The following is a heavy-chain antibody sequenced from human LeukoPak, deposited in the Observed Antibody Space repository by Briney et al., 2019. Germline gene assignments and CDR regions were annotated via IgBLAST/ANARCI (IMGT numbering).Heavy chain of an antibody. CDR1: GGSISSGDYY. CDR2: IYYSGST. CDR3: AGGVVTTLSMDY. Sequence: SETLSLTCTVSGGSISSGDYYWSWIRQPPGKGLEWIGYIYYSGSTYYNPSLKSRVTISVDTSKNQFSLKLSSVTAADTAVYYCAGGVVTTLSMDYWGQGTLVTVSS. D-gene: IGHD2-21*02. V-gene: IGHV4-30-4*01. J-gene: IGHJ4*02.